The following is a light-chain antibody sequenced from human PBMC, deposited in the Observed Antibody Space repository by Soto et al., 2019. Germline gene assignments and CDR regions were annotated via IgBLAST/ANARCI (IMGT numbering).Light chain of an antibody. CDR3: QNYGGSPPYT. CDR1: QSLIITN. J-gene: IGKJ2*01. Sequence: EIVLTQSPGTLSLSPGEGATLSCRASQSLIITNLAWYQQKSGQAPRLLIYGTSTRATDIPDRFSGSGSGTDFTLTISRLEPEDFAVYYCQNYGGSPPYTFGQGTKLEIK. V-gene: IGKV3-20*01. CDR2: GTS.